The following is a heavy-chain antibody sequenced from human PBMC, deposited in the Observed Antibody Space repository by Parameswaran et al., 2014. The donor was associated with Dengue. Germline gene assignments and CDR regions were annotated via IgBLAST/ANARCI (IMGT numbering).Heavy chain of an antibody. CDR3: ARDWYSLRTPWSSSSWYLPDY. CDR2: ISAYNGNT. Sequence: SWVRQAPGQGLEWMGWISAYNGNTNYAQKLQGRVTMTTDTSTSTAYMELRSLRSDDTAVYYCARDWYSLRTPWSSSSWYLPDYWGQGTLVTVSS. V-gene: IGHV1-18*01. D-gene: IGHD6-13*01. J-gene: IGHJ4*02.